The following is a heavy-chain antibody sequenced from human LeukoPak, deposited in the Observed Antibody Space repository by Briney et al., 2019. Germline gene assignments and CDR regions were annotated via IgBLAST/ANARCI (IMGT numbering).Heavy chain of an antibody. CDR2: IYHSGTT. J-gene: IGHJ4*02. Sequence: PSETLSLTCGVSGYSITSGYFWGWLRQPPGKGLEWIASIYHSGTTYYNPSLKSRVTISLDTSKNQFSLKLSSVTAADTAVYYCARPPDSSDYGAAFDFWGQGTLVTVSS. CDR3: ARPPDSSDYGAAFDF. D-gene: IGHD4-17*01. V-gene: IGHV4-38-2*01. CDR1: GYSITSGYF.